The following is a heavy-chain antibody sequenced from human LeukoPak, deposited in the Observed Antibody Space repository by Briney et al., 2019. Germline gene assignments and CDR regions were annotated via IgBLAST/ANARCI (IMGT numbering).Heavy chain of an antibody. CDR1: GFTFSSYD. V-gene: IGHV3-30*18. CDR2: ISYDGSKN. Sequence: GGSLRLSCAASGFTFSSYDMHWVRQAPGKGLGWVAVISYDGSKNYYGDSVKGRFTISRDNSKNTLYLQMNSLRAEETAVYYCAKDVQSTPYYYYGLDVWGQGTTVTVSS. CDR3: AKDVQSTPYYYYGLDV. D-gene: IGHD2-15*01. J-gene: IGHJ6*02.